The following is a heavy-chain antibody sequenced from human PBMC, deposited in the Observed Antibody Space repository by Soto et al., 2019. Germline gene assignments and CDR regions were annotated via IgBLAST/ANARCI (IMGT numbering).Heavy chain of an antibody. Sequence: ASVKVSCKASGYTFTSYGISWVRQAPGQGLEWMGWISAYNGNTNYAQKLQGRVTMTTDTSTSTAYMELRSLRSDDTAVYYCASVIISGWYEDYWGQGTLVTVSS. CDR2: ISAYNGNT. CDR3: ASVIISGWYEDY. V-gene: IGHV1-18*01. J-gene: IGHJ4*02. D-gene: IGHD6-19*01. CDR1: GYTFTSYG.